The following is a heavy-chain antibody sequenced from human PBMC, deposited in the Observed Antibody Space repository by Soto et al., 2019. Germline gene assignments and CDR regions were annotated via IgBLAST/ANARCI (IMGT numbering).Heavy chain of an antibody. CDR3: ARGPPKGAGLGEDF. CDR1: GFAFATYG. D-gene: IGHD3-16*01. V-gene: IGHV3-33*05. J-gene: IGHJ3*01. Sequence: QVQLVESGGGVVQPGGSLRLSCATSGFAFATYGMHWVRQAPGKGLEWVAVILYDGTEQYYADPVKGRFNISRDNSKNTVYLQMNSLRAEDTALYYCARGPPKGAGLGEDFWGQGIMVIVSP. CDR2: ILYDGTEQ.